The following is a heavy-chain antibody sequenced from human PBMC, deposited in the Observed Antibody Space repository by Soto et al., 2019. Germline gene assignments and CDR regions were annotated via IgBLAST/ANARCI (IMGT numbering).Heavy chain of an antibody. CDR3: ARSVFP. Sequence: TSQTHRLPYTVAGGYIINLDYYWRCSRQHPGKGLEWIGYIYYSGSTYYNPSLKSRVTISVDTSKNQFSLKLTSVTAADTAVYYCARSVFPWGEGTLVTVSS. V-gene: IGHV4-31*03. CDR1: GGYIINLDYY. J-gene: IGHJ5*02. CDR2: IYYSGST.